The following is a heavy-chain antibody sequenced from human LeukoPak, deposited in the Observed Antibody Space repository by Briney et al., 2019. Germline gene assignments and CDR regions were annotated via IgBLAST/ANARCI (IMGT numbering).Heavy chain of an antibody. V-gene: IGHV1-2*02. D-gene: IGHD2-2*02. Sequence: ASVKVSCKASGYTFTGYYMHWVRQAPGQGLEWMGWINPNSGGTNYAQKFQGRVTMTRDTSISIAYMELSRLRSDDTAVYYCARVGLDIVVVPAAISKYNWFDPWGQGTLVTVSS. J-gene: IGHJ5*02. CDR1: GYTFTGYY. CDR2: INPNSGGT. CDR3: ARVGLDIVVVPAAISKYNWFDP.